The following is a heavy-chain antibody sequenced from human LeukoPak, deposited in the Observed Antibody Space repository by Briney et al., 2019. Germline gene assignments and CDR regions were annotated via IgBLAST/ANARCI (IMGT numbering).Heavy chain of an antibody. CDR2: VNLQGST. Sequence: PSETLSLTCGVSGGSISDTNWWTRFRQPPGKGLEWIGEVNLQGSTNYNPVLKGRVPISVDKSENHIPLKLTSVAAADTAVYYCAREGGPYRPLDYSGQGTLVTVSS. J-gene: IGHJ4*02. CDR3: AREGGPYRPLDY. CDR1: GGSISDTNW. V-gene: IGHV4-4*02.